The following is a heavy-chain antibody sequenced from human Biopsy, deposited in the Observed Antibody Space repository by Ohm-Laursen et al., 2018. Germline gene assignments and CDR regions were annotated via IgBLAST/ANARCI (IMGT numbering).Heavy chain of an antibody. CDR2: ISSSGSTI. CDR3: AGDYPSYSSVWYREPIIHC. D-gene: IGHD6-19*01. Sequence: SLRLSCAASGFTFSSYEMNWVRQAPGKGLEWVSYISSSGSTIHYADSVKGRFTISRDNAKNSLYLQMNSLRAEDTAVYYCAGDYPSYSSVWYREPIIHCWGQGTLVTVSS. CDR1: GFTFSSYE. V-gene: IGHV3-48*03. J-gene: IGHJ4*02.